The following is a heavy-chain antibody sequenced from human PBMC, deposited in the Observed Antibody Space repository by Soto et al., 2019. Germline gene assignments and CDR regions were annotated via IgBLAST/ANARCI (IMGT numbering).Heavy chain of an antibody. Sequence: EVQLLESGGGLVQPGGSLRLSCAASGFTFSSYAMSWVRQAPGKGLEWVSALSGSGGSTYYADSVKGRFTISRDNSKNTLYLQMNSLRAEDTAVYYCAKDGDIVVVPAAGGGAFDIWGQGTMVTVSS. J-gene: IGHJ3*02. CDR3: AKDGDIVVVPAAGGGAFDI. CDR1: GFTFSSYA. D-gene: IGHD2-2*01. CDR2: LSGSGGST. V-gene: IGHV3-23*01.